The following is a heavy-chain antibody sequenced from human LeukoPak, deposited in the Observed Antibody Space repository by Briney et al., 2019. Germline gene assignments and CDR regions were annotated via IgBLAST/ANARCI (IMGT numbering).Heavy chain of an antibody. J-gene: IGHJ4*02. CDR1: GFTFDDYA. D-gene: IGHD3-10*01. Sequence: PGGSLRLSCAASGFTFDDYAMHWVRQAPGKGLEWVSGISWNSGSTYYADSVKGRFTISRDNSKNSLYLQMNSLRTEDTALYYCAKDGPGDSGHSAYYFDYWGQGTLVTVSS. CDR2: ISWNSGST. CDR3: AKDGPGDSGHSAYYFDY. V-gene: IGHV3-43*02.